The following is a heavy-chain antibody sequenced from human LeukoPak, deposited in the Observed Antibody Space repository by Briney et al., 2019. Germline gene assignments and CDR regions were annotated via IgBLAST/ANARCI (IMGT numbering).Heavy chain of an antibody. Sequence: SETLSLTCTVSGSSISSGSYYWSWIRQPAGKGLEWIGRIYTSGSTNYNPSLKSRVTISVDTSKNQFSLKLSSVTAADTAVYYCARGSRQQPGEYYYYMDVWGKGTTVTVSS. V-gene: IGHV4-61*02. D-gene: IGHD6-13*01. CDR2: IYTSGST. CDR3: ARGSRQQPGEYYYYMDV. CDR1: GSSISSGSYY. J-gene: IGHJ6*03.